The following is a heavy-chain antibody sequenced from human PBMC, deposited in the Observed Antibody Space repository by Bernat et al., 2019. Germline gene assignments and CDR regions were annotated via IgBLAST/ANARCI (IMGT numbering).Heavy chain of an antibody. CDR2: IYYSGST. Sequence: QLQLQESGPGLVKPSETLSLTCTVSGGSISSSSYYWGWIRQPPGKGLEWIGSIYYSGSTHYNPSLKRRVTISVDTSKNQFSLKLSSVTAADTAVYYCARLKGFAAYWGQGTLVTVSS. CDR1: GGSISSSSYY. V-gene: IGHV4-39*01. CDR3: ARLKGFAAY. J-gene: IGHJ4*02.